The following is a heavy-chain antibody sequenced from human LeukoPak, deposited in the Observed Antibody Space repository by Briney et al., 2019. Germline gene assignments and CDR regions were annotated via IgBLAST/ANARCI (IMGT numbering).Heavy chain of an antibody. J-gene: IGHJ3*02. D-gene: IGHD6-19*01. Sequence: PGGSLRLSCVASGFSFSSHSINWVRQAPGTGLEWVSFISSSSSTIYYADSVKGRFTISRDNAKNSLYLQMNSLRAEDTAVYYCAKGVAVAHDAFDIWGQGTMVTVSS. V-gene: IGHV3-48*01. CDR2: ISSSSSTI. CDR1: GFSFSSHS. CDR3: AKGVAVAHDAFDI.